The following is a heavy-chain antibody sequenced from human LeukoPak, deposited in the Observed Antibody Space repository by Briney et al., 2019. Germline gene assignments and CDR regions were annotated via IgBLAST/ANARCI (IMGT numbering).Heavy chain of an antibody. D-gene: IGHD3-3*02. CDR1: GGTFSSYA. Sequence: SVKVSCKASGGTFSSYAISWVRQAPGQGLEWMGGIFPIFGTANYAQKFQGRVTITADESTSIAYMELSSLRSEDTAVYYCARDPFLDGAPLYYYYYMDVWGKGTTVTVSS. CDR2: IFPIFGTA. CDR3: ARDPFLDGAPLYYYYYMDV. V-gene: IGHV1-69*13. J-gene: IGHJ6*03.